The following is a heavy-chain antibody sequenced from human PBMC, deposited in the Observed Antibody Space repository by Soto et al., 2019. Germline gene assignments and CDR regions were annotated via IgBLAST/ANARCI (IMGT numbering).Heavy chain of an antibody. J-gene: IGHJ4*02. Sequence: GASVKVSCKASGGTFSSYAISWVRQAPGQGLEWMGGIIPIFGTANYAQKFQGRVTITADESTSTAYMELSSLRSEDTAVYYCARDRKYYDFWSGLVKGGNYFDYWGQGTLVTVSS. CDR3: ARDRKYYDFWSGLVKGGNYFDY. CDR2: IIPIFGTA. V-gene: IGHV1-69*13. D-gene: IGHD3-3*01. CDR1: GGTFSSYA.